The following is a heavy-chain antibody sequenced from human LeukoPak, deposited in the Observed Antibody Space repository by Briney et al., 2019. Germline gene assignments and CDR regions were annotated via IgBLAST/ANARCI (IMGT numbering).Heavy chain of an antibody. CDR2: IYHSGST. J-gene: IGHJ4*02. CDR3: ARSYLPTYYDFWSGYYLTFDY. CDR1: GYSISSGYY. V-gene: IGHV4-38-2*01. Sequence: PSETLSLTCAVSGYSISSGYYWGWIRRPPGKGLEWIGSIYHSGSTYYNPSLKSRVTISVDTSKNQFSLKLSSVTAADTAVYYCARSYLPTYYDFWSGYYLTFDYWGQGTLVTVSS. D-gene: IGHD3-3*01.